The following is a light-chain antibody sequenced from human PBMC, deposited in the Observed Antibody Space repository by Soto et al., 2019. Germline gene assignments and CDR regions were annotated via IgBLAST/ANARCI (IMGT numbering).Light chain of an antibody. Sequence: QSVLTQPASVSGSPGQSITISCTGTSSDVGGYNYVSWYQQYPGKAPKLTIYDVSNRPSGVSNRFSGSKSGNTASLTISGLQAEDEADFYCSSYTSSYTYGFGTGTKVTVL. CDR2: DVS. CDR1: SSDVGGYNY. V-gene: IGLV2-14*01. CDR3: SSYTSSYTYG. J-gene: IGLJ1*01.